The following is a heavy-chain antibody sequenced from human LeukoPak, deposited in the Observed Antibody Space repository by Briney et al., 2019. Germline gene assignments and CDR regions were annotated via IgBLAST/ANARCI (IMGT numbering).Heavy chain of an antibody. CDR2: ISSSGTYT. CDR3: TRSPYSSGWYSFDY. CDR1: GFTFSSYA. V-gene: IGHV3-21*01. J-gene: IGHJ4*02. D-gene: IGHD6-19*01. Sequence: GGSLRLSCAASGFTFSSYAMNWVRQAPGKGLEWVSSISSSGTYTYYADSVKGRFTISRDNAKNSVFLQMNSLRAEDTALYCCTRSPYSSGWYSFDYWGQGTQVTVSS.